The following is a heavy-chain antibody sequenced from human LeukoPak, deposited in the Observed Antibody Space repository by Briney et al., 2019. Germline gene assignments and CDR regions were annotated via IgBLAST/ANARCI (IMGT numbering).Heavy chain of an antibody. D-gene: IGHD5-18*01. CDR3: AKDRVQLWLRGGFDY. CDR2: ISGSGGST. Sequence: GGSLRLSCAASGFTFSSYSMNWVRQAPGKGLEWVSAISGSGGSTYYADSVKGRFTISRDNSKNTLYLQMNCLRAEDTAVYYCAKDRVQLWLRGGFDYWGQGTLVTVSS. J-gene: IGHJ4*02. V-gene: IGHV3-23*01. CDR1: GFTFSSYS.